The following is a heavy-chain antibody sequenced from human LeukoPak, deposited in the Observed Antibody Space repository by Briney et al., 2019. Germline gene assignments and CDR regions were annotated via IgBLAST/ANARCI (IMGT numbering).Heavy chain of an antibody. CDR2: IHYSGSS. CDR1: GDSTGNFY. CDR3: ALAPNSNWFDF. J-gene: IGHJ5*01. Sequence: SETLSLTCTVSGDSTGNFYWNWIRQSPGKGLEWIGNIHYSGSSVYNPSLKSRGTISIDTSRRQFFLKLNSVTAADTAVYFCALAPNSNWFDFWGPGILVTVSS. D-gene: IGHD2-8*01. V-gene: IGHV4-59*03.